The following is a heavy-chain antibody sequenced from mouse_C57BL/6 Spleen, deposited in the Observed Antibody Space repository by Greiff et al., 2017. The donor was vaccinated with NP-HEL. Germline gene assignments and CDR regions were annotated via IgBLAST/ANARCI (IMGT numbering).Heavy chain of an antibody. Sequence: EVMLVESGGGLVKPGGSLKLSCAASGFTFSDYGMHWVRQAPEKGLEWVAYISSGSSTIYYADTVKGRFTISRDNAKNTLFLQMTSLRSEDTDMYYCARDSYEAMDYWGQGTSVTVSS. CDR2: ISSGSSTI. CDR3: ARDSYEAMDY. CDR1: GFTFSDYG. V-gene: IGHV5-17*01. D-gene: IGHD3-3*01. J-gene: IGHJ4*01.